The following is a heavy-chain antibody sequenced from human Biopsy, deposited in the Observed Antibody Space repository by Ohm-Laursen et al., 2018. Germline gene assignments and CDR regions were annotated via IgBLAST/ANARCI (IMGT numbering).Heavy chain of an antibody. V-gene: IGHV1-46*01. D-gene: IGHD1-26*01. CDR3: AKGGHKAWLDS. CDR2: INPSGGST. J-gene: IGHJ5*01. Sequence: GASVKVSCKASGYSFTSYYMHWVRQAPGQGLEWMGIINPSGGSTDYAQKFQGRVTVTRDTSTSTVYMELISLRSDDTAVYYCAKGGHKAWLDSWGQGALVTVSS. CDR1: GYSFTSYY.